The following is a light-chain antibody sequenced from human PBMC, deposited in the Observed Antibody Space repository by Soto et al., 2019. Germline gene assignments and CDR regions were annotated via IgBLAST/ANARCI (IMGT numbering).Light chain of an antibody. CDR2: EVS. Sequence: QSVLTQPASVSGSPGQSITISCTGTTNDVGGYNYVSWYQQHPGKAPKLLIFEVSSRPSGVSNRFSGSKSGNTASLTISALQAEDEADYFCCSYADTSTFRVLFGGGTQLTVL. V-gene: IGLV2-14*01. CDR3: CSYADTSTFRVL. J-gene: IGLJ2*01. CDR1: TNDVGGYNY.